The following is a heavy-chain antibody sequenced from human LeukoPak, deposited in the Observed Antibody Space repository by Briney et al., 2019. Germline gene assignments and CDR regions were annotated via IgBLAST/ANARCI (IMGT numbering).Heavy chain of an antibody. D-gene: IGHD3-10*01. CDR1: GFTFSSYA. Sequence: GGSLRLSCAASGFTFSSYAMSWVRQAPGKGLEWVSAISGSGGSTYYADSVKGRFTISRDNSKNTLYLQMNSLRAEDTAVYYCAKDRNKLWFGELPQMPYYYYGMDVWGQGTTVTVSS. CDR3: AKDRNKLWFGELPQMPYYYYGMDV. V-gene: IGHV3-23*01. J-gene: IGHJ6*02. CDR2: ISGSGGST.